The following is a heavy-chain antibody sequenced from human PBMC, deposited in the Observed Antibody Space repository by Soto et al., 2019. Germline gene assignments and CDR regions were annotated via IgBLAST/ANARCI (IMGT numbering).Heavy chain of an antibody. CDR2: IYYGGIT. Sequence: SETLSLTCTVSGGSFSNGDYYWRWIRQPPGKGLEWIGYIYYGGITSYNPSLKSRVTISSDTSKNLFSLKLNSVTAADTAVYYCARQYGGYEYYFDYWGLGTLVTVSS. D-gene: IGHD5-12*01. J-gene: IGHJ4*02. CDR1: GGSFSNGDYY. CDR3: ARQYGGYEYYFDY. V-gene: IGHV4-30-4*01.